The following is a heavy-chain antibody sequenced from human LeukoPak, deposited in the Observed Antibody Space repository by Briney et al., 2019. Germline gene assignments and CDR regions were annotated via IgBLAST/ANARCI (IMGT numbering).Heavy chain of an antibody. V-gene: IGHV3-23*01. Sequence: GGSLRLSCAASGFAFSSYAMSWVRQAPGKGLEWVSTISVSSDTTNYADSVKGRFTISRDNSKDTVYLQMNSLRADDTAVYYCAKRIASPRGYFDLWGRGTLVTVSS. D-gene: IGHD2-21*01. CDR3: AKRIASPRGYFDL. J-gene: IGHJ2*01. CDR1: GFAFSSYA. CDR2: ISVSSDTT.